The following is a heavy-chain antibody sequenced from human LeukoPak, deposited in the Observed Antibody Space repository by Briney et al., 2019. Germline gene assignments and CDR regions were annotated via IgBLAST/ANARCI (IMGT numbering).Heavy chain of an antibody. CDR3: AKDAYYYDSSGYYSLDY. D-gene: IGHD3-22*01. CDR2: ISGDGGST. J-gene: IGHJ4*02. V-gene: IGHV3-43*02. Sequence: PGGSLRLSCAASGFTFDDYAMHWVRQAPGKGLEWVSLISGDGGSTYYADSVKGRFTISRDNSKNSLYLQMNSLRTEDTALYYCAKDAYYYDSSGYYSLDYWGQGTLVTVSS. CDR1: GFTFDDYA.